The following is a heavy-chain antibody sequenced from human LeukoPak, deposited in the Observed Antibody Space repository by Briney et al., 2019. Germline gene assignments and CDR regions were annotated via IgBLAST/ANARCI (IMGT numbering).Heavy chain of an antibody. CDR3: AKESDGYKCYFDY. D-gene: IGHD5-24*01. CDR2: ISYDGSDK. V-gene: IGHV3-30*04. J-gene: IGHJ4*02. CDR1: GFTFSSYA. Sequence: PGGSLRLSCAASGFTFSSYAMHWVRQAAGKGLEWVAVISYDGSDKYYADSVKGRFTISRDNSKNTLYLQMNSLRPEDTAVYYCAKESDGYKCYFDYWGQGTLVTVSS.